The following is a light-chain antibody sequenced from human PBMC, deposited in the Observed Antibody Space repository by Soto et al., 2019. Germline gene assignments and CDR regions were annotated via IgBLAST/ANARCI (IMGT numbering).Light chain of an antibody. J-gene: IGKJ1*01. Sequence: IQLTQSPSSLSASVGDRVAIICRASQSINHYLNWYQQKPRKAPQLLIYAASSLQSGVPSRFSGSGSGTDFTLTIRSLQPDDFATYYCQQSYSFPWTFGHGTMVDNK. CDR3: QQSYSFPWT. CDR2: AAS. V-gene: IGKV1-39*01. CDR1: QSINHY.